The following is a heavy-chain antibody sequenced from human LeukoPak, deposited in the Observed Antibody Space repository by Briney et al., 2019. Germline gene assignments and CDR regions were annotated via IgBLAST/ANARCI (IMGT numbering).Heavy chain of an antibody. Sequence: GGSLRLSCAASGFTFSDYYMSWIRQAPGKGLEWVSYISSSSSYIYYAGSVKGRFTISRDNAKNSLYLQMNSLRAEDTAVYYCARNSYLEPTDAFDIWGQGTMVTVSS. J-gene: IGHJ3*02. D-gene: IGHD5-18*01. CDR1: GFTFSDYY. CDR3: ARNSYLEPTDAFDI. CDR2: ISSSSSYI. V-gene: IGHV3-11*06.